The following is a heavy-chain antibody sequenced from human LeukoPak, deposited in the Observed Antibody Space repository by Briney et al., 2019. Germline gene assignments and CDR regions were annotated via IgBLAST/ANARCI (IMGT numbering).Heavy chain of an antibody. CDR1: GFTFSSYG. J-gene: IGHJ6*02. D-gene: IGHD2-15*01. V-gene: IGHV3-30*18. CDR3: AKWGYCSGGSCYHSDYYYYGMDV. CDR2: ISYDGSSK. Sequence: GGSLRLSCAASGFTFSSYGMHWVRQAPGKGLEWVAVISYDGSSKYYADSVKGRFTISRDNSKNTLYLQMNSLRAEDTAVYYCAKWGYCSGGSCYHSDYYYYGMDVWGQGTTVTFSS.